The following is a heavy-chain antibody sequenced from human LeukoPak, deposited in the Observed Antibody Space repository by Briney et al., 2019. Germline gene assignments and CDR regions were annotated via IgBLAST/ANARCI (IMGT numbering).Heavy chain of an antibody. D-gene: IGHD1-26*01. V-gene: IGHV1-69*06. CDR2: IIPMSDTA. CDR3: AREDDTGRYMGDDAFDI. J-gene: IGHJ3*02. CDR1: GGIFSRYT. Sequence: SVKVSCKASGGIFSRYTISWVRQAPGQGLEWMGGIIPMSDTANYPQKFRGRLTITADIPTSTVYMELSSLRSEDTAVYYCAREDDTGRYMGDDAFDIWGQGTMVTVSS.